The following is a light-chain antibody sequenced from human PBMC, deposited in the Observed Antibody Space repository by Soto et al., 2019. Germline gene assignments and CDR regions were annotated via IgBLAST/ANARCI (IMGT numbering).Light chain of an antibody. V-gene: IGKV1-39*01. J-gene: IGKJ1*01. CDR3: QQSFSTPPT. Sequence: DIQMTQSPSSLSASVGDRVTITCLASQSISSFLTWYQQKAGKAPKLLIYAASSLQSGVPSRFSGSGSGTDFTLTISSLQPEDFASYYCQQSFSTPPTFGQGTKVDIK. CDR2: AAS. CDR1: QSISSF.